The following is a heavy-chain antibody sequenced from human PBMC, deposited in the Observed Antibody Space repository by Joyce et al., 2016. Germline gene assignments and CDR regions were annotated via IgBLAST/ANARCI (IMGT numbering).Heavy chain of an antibody. CDR3: ARLTMAIDY. V-gene: IGHV4-39*01. D-gene: IGHD3-10*01. CDR2: IYYSVST. J-gene: IGHJ4*02. Sequence: QLQLQESGPGLVKPSETLSLSCTVSGDSIRSSSYYWGWIRQPPGKGLEWIGSIYYSVSTYYTPSLKSRVAISVDTSKNQFSLRLSSVTAADTAVYYCARLTMAIDYWGQGTLVTVSS. CDR1: GDSIRSSSYY.